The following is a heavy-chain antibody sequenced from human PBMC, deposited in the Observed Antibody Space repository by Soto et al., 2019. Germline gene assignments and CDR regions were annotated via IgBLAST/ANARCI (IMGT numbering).Heavy chain of an antibody. CDR2: INHSGST. D-gene: IGHD2-15*01. CDR1: GGSFSGYY. V-gene: IGHV4-34*01. J-gene: IGHJ5*02. Sequence: PSETLSLTCAVYGGSFSGYYWSWIRQPPGKGLEWIGEINHSGSTSYNPSLRSRVTISVDTSKNQFSLKLSSVTAADTAVYYCASIVVVVAATGNPTRWFDPWGQGTLVTVSS. CDR3: ASIVVVVAATGNPTRWFDP.